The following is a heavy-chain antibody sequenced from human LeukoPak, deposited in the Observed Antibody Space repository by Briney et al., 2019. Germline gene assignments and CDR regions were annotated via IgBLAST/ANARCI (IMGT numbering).Heavy chain of an antibody. CDR3: ARGLPYSSSPNWFDP. J-gene: IGHJ5*02. CDR2: ISSSSSYI. V-gene: IGHV3-21*01. D-gene: IGHD6-13*01. Sequence: GGSLRLSCAASGFTFSRHDMHWVRQAPGKGLEWVSSISSSSSYIYYADSVKGRFTISRDNAKNSLYLQMNSLRAEDTAVYYCARGLPYSSSPNWFDPWGQGTLDTVSS. CDR1: GFTFSRHD.